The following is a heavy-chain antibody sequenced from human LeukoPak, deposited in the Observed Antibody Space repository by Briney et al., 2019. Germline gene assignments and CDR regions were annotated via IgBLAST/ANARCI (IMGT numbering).Heavy chain of an antibody. Sequence: GRSLRLSCAASGFTFSSYAMHWVRQAPGKGLEWVAVISYDGSNKYYADSVKGRFTISRDNSKNTLYLQMSSLRPEDTAVYYCVREWVDWGQGYNWFDRWGQGTLATVSS. CDR3: VREWVDWGQGYNWFDR. J-gene: IGHJ5*02. CDR2: ISYDGSNK. D-gene: IGHD7-27*01. CDR1: GFTFSSYA. V-gene: IGHV3-30*04.